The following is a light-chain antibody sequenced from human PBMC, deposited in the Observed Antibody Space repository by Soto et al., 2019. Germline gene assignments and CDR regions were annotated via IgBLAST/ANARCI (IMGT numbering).Light chain of an antibody. CDR3: MQPLQSWT. V-gene: IGKV2-28*01. CDR2: LGS. CDR1: QSLLHSNGYNY. Sequence: GEPASISCRSSQSLLHSNGYNYLDWYLQKPGQSPQLLIYLGSNRASGVPDRFSGSGSGTDFTLKISRVEAEDVGVYYCMQPLQSWTFGQGTKVDIK. J-gene: IGKJ1*01.